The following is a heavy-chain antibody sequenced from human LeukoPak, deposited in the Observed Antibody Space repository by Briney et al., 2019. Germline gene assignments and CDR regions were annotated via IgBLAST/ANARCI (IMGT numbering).Heavy chain of an antibody. J-gene: IGHJ6*03. CDR2: ISGSAYNT. V-gene: IGHV3-23*01. D-gene: IGHD6-6*01. CDR1: GFTFSSYG. Sequence: PGGSLRLSCAASGFTFSSYGMSWVRQAPGKGLEWVATISGSAYNTYYADSVKGRFTISRDNSANTVFLHMSSLRAEDTAVYYCARIIADRPHCYYYMDVWGKGTTVTVSS. CDR3: ARIIADRPHCYYYMDV.